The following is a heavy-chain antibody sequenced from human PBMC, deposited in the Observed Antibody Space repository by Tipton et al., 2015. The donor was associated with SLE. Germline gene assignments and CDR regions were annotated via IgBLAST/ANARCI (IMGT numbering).Heavy chain of an antibody. Sequence: SLRLSCAASGFIFSNHWMHWVRQVPGKGPVWVSQINPGGTITSHADFLKGRFTISRDNAKNTLYLQMDSLRAEDSAIYYCTKGGFSYSYESWGQGTLVTVSS. CDR3: TKGGFSYSYES. V-gene: IGHV3-74*01. CDR1: GFIFSNHW. CDR2: INPGGTIT. J-gene: IGHJ4*02. D-gene: IGHD2-21*01.